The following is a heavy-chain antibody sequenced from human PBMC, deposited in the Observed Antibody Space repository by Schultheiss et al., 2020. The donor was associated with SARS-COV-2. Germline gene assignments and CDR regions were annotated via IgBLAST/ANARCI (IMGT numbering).Heavy chain of an antibody. Sequence: GGSLRLSCSASGFTFSSYTMHWVRQAPGKGLEYVSGIGSNGGSTYYADSVKGRFTISRDNSKNTLYLQMTSLRAEDTALYYCAKAARGATRTFDYWGQGTLVTVSS. CDR2: IGSNGGST. CDR3: AKAARGATRTFDY. V-gene: IGHV3-64D*09. J-gene: IGHJ4*02. CDR1: GFTFSSYT. D-gene: IGHD1-26*01.